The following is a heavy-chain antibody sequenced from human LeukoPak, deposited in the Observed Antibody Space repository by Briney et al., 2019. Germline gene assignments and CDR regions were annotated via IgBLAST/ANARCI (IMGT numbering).Heavy chain of an antibody. J-gene: IGHJ4*02. CDR3: ARDRHSGY. CDR1: GFTFSSYA. V-gene: IGHV3-30-3*01. CDR2: ISYDGSNK. Sequence: PGGSLRLSCAASGFTFSSYAMHWVRQAPGKGLEWVAVISYDGSNKYYADSVKGRFTISRDNSKNTLYPQMNSLRAEDTAVYYCARDRHSGYWGQGTLVTVSS. D-gene: IGHD6-6*01.